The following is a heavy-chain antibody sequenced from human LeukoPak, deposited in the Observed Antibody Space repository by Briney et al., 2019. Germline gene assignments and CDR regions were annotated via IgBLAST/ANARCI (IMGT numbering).Heavy chain of an antibody. D-gene: IGHD1-1*01. J-gene: IGHJ6*02. CDR3: ARGPKYSENWYGLDV. CDR2: INSDGSST. V-gene: IGHV3-74*01. Sequence: GGSLRLSCAASGFTFSRLWMHWVRQAPGKGLVWVSRINSDGSSTSYADSVKGRFTISRDDAKNTLYLQMSGLRAEDTAVYFCARGPKYSENWYGLDVWGQGTTVTVSS. CDR1: GFTFSRLW.